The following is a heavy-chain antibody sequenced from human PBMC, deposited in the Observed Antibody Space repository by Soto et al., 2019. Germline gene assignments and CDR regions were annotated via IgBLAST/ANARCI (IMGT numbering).Heavy chain of an antibody. CDR1: GGSISSGGYY. Sequence: PSETLSLTCTVSGGSISSGGYYWSWIRQHPGKGLEWIGYIYYSGSTYYNPSLKSRVTISVDTSKNQFSLKLSSVTAADTAVYYCARDRLYSYGSFTPWTIFEPWGQGTLVTVSS. CDR2: IYYSGST. CDR3: ARDRLYSYGSFTPWTIFEP. J-gene: IGHJ5*02. V-gene: IGHV4-31*03. D-gene: IGHD5-18*01.